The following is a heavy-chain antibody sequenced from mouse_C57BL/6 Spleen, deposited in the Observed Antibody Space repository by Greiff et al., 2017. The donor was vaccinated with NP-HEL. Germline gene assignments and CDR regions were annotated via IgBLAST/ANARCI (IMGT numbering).Heavy chain of an antibody. CDR1: GYAFSSSW. J-gene: IGHJ2*01. D-gene: IGHD2-4*01. V-gene: IGHV1-82*01. CDR3: ARWGGDYDVY. CDR2: IYPGDGDT. Sequence: VQLQQSGPELVKPGASVKISCKASGYAFSSSWMNWVKQRPGKGLEWIGRIYPGDGDTNYNGKFKGKATLTADKSSSTAYMQLSSLTSEDSAVYFCARWGGDYDVYWGQGTTLTVSS.